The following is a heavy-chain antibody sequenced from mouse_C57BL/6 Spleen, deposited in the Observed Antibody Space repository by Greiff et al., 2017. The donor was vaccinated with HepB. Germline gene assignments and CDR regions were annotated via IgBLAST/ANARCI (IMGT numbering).Heavy chain of an antibody. CDR2: IDPENGDT. V-gene: IGHV14-4*01. CDR3: TTRDYSPFAY. CDR1: GFNIKDDY. J-gene: IGHJ3*01. D-gene: IGHD2-12*01. Sequence: EVQLQQSGAELVRPGASVKLSCTASGFNIKDDYMHWVKQRPEQGLEWIGWIDPENGDTEYASKFQGKATITADTSSNTAYLQLSTLTSEDTAVYYCTTRDYSPFAYWGQGTLVTVSA.